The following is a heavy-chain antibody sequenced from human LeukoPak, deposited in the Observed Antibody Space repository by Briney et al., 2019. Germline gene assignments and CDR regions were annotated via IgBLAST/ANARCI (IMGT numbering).Heavy chain of an antibody. J-gene: IGHJ4*02. CDR1: GFTFDXXX. V-gene: IGHV3-9*01. Sequence: GGSXRLSCAASGFTFDXXXXXXXRQAPGKXLXXXXGXXXXXGSIXXADSVKGRXXXSXDNAKNSLYLQMNSLRAEDTALYYCAKAGDDYGDQQLDYWGQGTLVTASS. CDR2: XXXXXGSI. CDR3: AKAGDDYGDQQLDY. D-gene: IGHD4-17*01.